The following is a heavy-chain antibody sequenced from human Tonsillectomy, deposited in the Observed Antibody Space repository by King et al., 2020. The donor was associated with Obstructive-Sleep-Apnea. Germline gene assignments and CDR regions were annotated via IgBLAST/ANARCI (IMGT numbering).Heavy chain of an antibody. CDR2: VSYDGENK. Sequence: VKLVESGGGVVQPGRSLRLSCAASGFIFSNYAMHWVRQAPGKGLEWVSVVSYDGENKFYADSVKGRFTLSRDNSKNTLYLQMNSLRGDDTAVYYCVRVKTLVGRPLRDAFDIWGQGTMVTVSS. CDR3: VRVKTLVGRPLRDAFDI. J-gene: IGHJ3*02. CDR1: GFIFSNYA. D-gene: IGHD6-6*01. V-gene: IGHV3-30*04.